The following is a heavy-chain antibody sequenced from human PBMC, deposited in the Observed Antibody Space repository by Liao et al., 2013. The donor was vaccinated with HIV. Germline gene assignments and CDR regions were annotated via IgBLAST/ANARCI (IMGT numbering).Heavy chain of an antibody. CDR3: ARDGQKYISSSQWFDP. D-gene: IGHD6-6*01. Sequence: QMQLQESGPGLVKPSETLSLTCAVSGGSINNHYWNWIRQPAGRGLEWIGRIYTSGNTNYSPSLKSRVTMSVDTSKNQFSLKLTSVTAADTAVYYCARDGQKYISSSQWFDPSGRGNELVIVSS. CDR2: IYTSGNT. J-gene: IGHJ5*02. V-gene: IGHV4-4*07. CDR1: GGSINNHY.